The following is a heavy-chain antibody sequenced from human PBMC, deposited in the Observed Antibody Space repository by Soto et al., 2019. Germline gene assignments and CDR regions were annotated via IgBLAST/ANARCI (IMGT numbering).Heavy chain of an antibody. J-gene: IGHJ4*02. D-gene: IGHD2-21*02. V-gene: IGHV3-74*01. Sequence: EVQLVESGGGLVQPGGSLRLSCVASGFTFDYYWMHWVRQAPGEGLMWVSRLQTDGSHPAYADSVKGRFTISRYNAKSTLYLQMNNLRAEDTGVYFCARGGDPDYWGQGTLVTVSS. CDR3: ARGGDPDY. CDR2: LQTDGSHP. CDR1: GFTFDYYW.